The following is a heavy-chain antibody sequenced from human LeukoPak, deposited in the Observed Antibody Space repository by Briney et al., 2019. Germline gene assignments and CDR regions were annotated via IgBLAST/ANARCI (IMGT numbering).Heavy chain of an antibody. J-gene: IGHJ6*02. Sequence: GGSLRLSCAASGFTFSSYAMSWVRQAPGKGLEWVSAISGSGGNTYYADSVKGRFTISRDNSKNMLYLQMNSLRAEDTAVYYCAKVSGRIQIWPQPFGDGMDVWGQGTTVTVSS. CDR2: ISGSGGNT. V-gene: IGHV3-23*01. CDR3: AKVSGRIQIWPQPFGDGMDV. D-gene: IGHD5-18*01. CDR1: GFTFSSYA.